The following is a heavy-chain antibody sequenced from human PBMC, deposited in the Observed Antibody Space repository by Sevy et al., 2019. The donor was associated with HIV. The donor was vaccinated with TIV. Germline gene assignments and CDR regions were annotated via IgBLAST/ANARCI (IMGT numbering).Heavy chain of an antibody. CDR2: IKSIADGGTT. V-gene: IGHV3-15*07. J-gene: IGHJ6*02. CDR3: TADGLTTEGYYGMDV. CDR1: GFTFSNAW. D-gene: IGHD4-17*01. Sequence: GGSLRLSCAASGFTFSNAWMNWVRQAPGKGLEWVGRIKSIADGGTTGYAAPVKGRFTISRDDSKNTLYLQMNSLKTEDTALYYCTADGLTTEGYYGMDVWGQGTTVTVSS.